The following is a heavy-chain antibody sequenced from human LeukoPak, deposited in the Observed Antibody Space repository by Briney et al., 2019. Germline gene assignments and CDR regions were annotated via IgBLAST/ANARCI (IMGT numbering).Heavy chain of an antibody. D-gene: IGHD3-22*01. CDR2: IYTSGST. Sequence: SETLSLTCTVSGGSISSGSYYWSWIRQPAGKGLEWIGRIYTSGSTNYNPSLKSRVTISVDTSKNQFSLKLSSVTAADTAVYYCASYGEYYYDSSGYYRLLDYWGQGTLVTVSS. CDR1: GGSISSGSYY. J-gene: IGHJ4*02. CDR3: ASYGEYYYDSSGYYRLLDY. V-gene: IGHV4-61*02.